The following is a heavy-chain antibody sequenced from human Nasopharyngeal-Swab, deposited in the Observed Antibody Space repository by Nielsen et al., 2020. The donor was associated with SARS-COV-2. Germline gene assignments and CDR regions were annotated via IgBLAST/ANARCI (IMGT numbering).Heavy chain of an antibody. CDR2: IQYDASNK. CDR1: AFTFRSYT. D-gene: IGHD3-10*01. J-gene: IGHJ3*02. CDR3: AKDSVSFCATFDASEI. Sequence: GGSLRLSCATSAFTFRSYTMHWVRQAPGKGLEWLTVIQYDASNKYYADSVKGRFTISRDNSKNTLYLDMNSLRVEDTAVYYCAKDSVSFCATFDASEIWGQGTMVTVSS. V-gene: IGHV3-30*02.